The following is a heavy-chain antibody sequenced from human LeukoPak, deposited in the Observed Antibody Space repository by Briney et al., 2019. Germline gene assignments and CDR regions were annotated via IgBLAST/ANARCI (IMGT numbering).Heavy chain of an antibody. CDR3: ARGHYDSSGYFDY. Sequence: SETLSLTCTVSGGSIRSSYYYWGWIRQPPGKGLEWIGSIYDSGSTYYNPSLKSRVTISVDTSKNQFSLKLNSVTAADTAVYYCARGHYDSSGYFDYWGQGTLVTVSS. D-gene: IGHD3-22*01. CDR1: GGSIRSSYYY. V-gene: IGHV4-39*01. J-gene: IGHJ4*02. CDR2: IYDSGST.